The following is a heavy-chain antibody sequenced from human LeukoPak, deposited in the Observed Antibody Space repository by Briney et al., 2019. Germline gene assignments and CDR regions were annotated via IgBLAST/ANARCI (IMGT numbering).Heavy chain of an antibody. CDR3: SRATRGYSGYDGSFAY. D-gene: IGHD5-12*01. J-gene: IGHJ4*02. CDR2: IKQDGSEK. V-gene: IGHV3-7*01. Sequence: PGGTLRLSCAASGITFSSYGMSWVRQAPGKGLEWVANIKQDGSEKYYVDSVEGRFTISRDNAKNSLYLQMNSLRAEDTTMYYCSRATRGYSGYDGSFAYWGQGTLVTVSS. CDR1: GITFSSYG.